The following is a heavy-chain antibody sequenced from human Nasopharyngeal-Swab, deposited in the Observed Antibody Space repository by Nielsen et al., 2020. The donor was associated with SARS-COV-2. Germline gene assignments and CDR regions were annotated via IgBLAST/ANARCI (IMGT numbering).Heavy chain of an antibody. J-gene: IGHJ5*02. Sequence: WIRQPPGKGLEWIGEINHSGSTNYNPSPKSRVTISVDTSKNQFSLKLSSVTAADTAVYYCARAGYSSGWYVWFDPWGQGTLVTVSS. V-gene: IGHV4-34*01. CDR3: ARAGYSSGWYVWFDP. D-gene: IGHD6-19*01. CDR2: INHSGST.